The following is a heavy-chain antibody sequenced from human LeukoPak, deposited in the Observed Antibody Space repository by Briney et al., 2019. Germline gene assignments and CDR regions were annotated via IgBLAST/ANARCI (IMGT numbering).Heavy chain of an antibody. D-gene: IGHD1-1*01. CDR2: IYPGDSDT. CDR3: ARQSLDATTSWFDP. J-gene: IGHJ5*02. Sequence: GESLKISCKGSGYSFTSYWIGWVRQMPGKGLEWMGTIYPGDSDTRYGPSFQGQVTISADKSISTAYLQWSSLKASDTAMYYCARQSLDATTSWFDPWGQGTLVTVSS. V-gene: IGHV5-51*01. CDR1: GYSFTSYW.